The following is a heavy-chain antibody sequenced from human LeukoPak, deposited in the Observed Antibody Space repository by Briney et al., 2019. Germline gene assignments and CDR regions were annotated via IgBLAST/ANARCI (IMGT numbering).Heavy chain of an antibody. CDR1: GFTFSDYY. Sequence: GGSLRLSCAASGFTFSDYYMSWIRQAPGRGLEWVSSITTSSVYIYYADSVKGRFTISRDNTKNSLYLQMNSLRAEDTAVYYCARMGLEELLIDYFDYWGQGALVTVSS. J-gene: IGHJ4*02. D-gene: IGHD3-10*01. CDR3: ARMGLEELLIDYFDY. V-gene: IGHV3-11*06. CDR2: ITTSSVYI.